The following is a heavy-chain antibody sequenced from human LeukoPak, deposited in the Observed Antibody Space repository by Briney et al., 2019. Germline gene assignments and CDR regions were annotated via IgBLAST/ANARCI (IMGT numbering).Heavy chain of an antibody. CDR2: MNPNSGNT. CDR1: GYTFASYD. J-gene: IGHJ4*02. D-gene: IGHD3-9*01. Sequence: ASVKVSCKASGYTFASYDINWVRQATGQGLEWMGWMNPNSGNTGYAQKFQGRVTMTRNTSISTAYMELSSLRSEDTAVYYCASNNQRTYYDILTGYRPKTPPDYWGQGTLVTVSS. V-gene: IGHV1-8*01. CDR3: ASNNQRTYYDILTGYRPKTPPDY.